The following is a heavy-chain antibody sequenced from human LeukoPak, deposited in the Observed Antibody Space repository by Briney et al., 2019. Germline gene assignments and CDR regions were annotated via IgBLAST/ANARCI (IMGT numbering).Heavy chain of an antibody. D-gene: IGHD4-17*01. CDR3: ARQPDDYGDYVPLDY. J-gene: IGHJ4*02. CDR1: GFTFSSYD. CDR2: ISYDGSNK. Sequence: GGSLRLSCAASGFTFSSYDMYWVRQAPGKGLEWVAVISYDGSNKYYADSVKGRFTISRDNSKNTLYLQMNSLRAEDTAVYYCARQPDDYGDYVPLDYWGQGTLVTVSS. V-gene: IGHV3-30*04.